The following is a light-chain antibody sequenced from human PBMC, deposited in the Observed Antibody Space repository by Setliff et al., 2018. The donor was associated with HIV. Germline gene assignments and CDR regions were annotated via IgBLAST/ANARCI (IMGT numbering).Light chain of an antibody. J-gene: IGLJ2*01. CDR1: LRDIGNYNS. V-gene: IGLV2-23*02. CDR3: CSYASGDIWI. CDR2: DVS. Sequence: GSLRDIGNYNSVSWYQQHPGEVPTRILYDVSKRPSGVSSRFSGSKSGNTASLTISGLQAEDEADYYCCSYASGDIWIFGGGTKVTVL.